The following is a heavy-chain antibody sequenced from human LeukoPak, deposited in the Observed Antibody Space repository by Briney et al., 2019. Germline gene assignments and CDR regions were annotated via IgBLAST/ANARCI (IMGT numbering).Heavy chain of an antibody. Sequence: GASVKLSCKTSGYTFTGYYMHWVRQPPGQGLERMGWINPNSGGTNYAQRFQGRVTMTRDTSMSTAYMELSRLRSDDSAVYYCARYFYDSSGSSSDAFDIWGQGTMVTVSS. D-gene: IGHD3-22*01. J-gene: IGHJ3*02. CDR1: GYTFTGYY. CDR3: ARYFYDSSGSSSDAFDI. V-gene: IGHV1-2*02. CDR2: INPNSGGT.